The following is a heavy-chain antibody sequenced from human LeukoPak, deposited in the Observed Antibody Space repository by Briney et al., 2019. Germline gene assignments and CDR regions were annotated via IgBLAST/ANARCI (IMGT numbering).Heavy chain of an antibody. CDR2: IYHSGST. J-gene: IGHJ4*02. Sequence: PSQTLSPTCAVSGGSISSGGYSWSWIRQPPGKGLEWIGYIYHSGSTYYNPSLKSRVTISVDRSKNQFSLKLSSVTAADTAVYYCARVLVRGAIDYWGQGTLVTVSS. CDR1: GGSISSGGYS. CDR3: ARVLVRGAIDY. V-gene: IGHV4-30-2*01. D-gene: IGHD3-10*01.